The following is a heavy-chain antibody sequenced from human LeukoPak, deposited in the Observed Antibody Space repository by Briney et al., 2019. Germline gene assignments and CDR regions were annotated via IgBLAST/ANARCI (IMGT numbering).Heavy chain of an antibody. D-gene: IGHD3-22*01. CDR3: ARVKSYYDSSGYYLRGYYFDY. Sequence: SETLSLTCTVSGGSISSYYWSWIRQPPGKELEWIGYIYYSGSTNYNPSLKSRVTISVDTSKNQFSLKLSSVTAADTAVYYCARVKSYYDSSGYYLRGYYFDYWGQGTLVTVSS. V-gene: IGHV4-59*01. CDR2: IYYSGST. J-gene: IGHJ4*02. CDR1: GGSISSYY.